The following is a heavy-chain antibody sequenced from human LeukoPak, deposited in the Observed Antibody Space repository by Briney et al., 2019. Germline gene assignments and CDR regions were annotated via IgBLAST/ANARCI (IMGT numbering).Heavy chain of an antibody. Sequence: PSETLSLTCTVSGGSISSYYWSWIRQPPGKGLEWIGYIYYSGSTNYNPSLKSRVTISVDTSKNQFSLKLSSVTAADTAVYYCAGGVVVAATARTDWFDPWGQGTLVTVSS. D-gene: IGHD2-15*01. CDR2: IYYSGST. V-gene: IGHV4-59*01. CDR3: AGGVVVAATARTDWFDP. J-gene: IGHJ5*02. CDR1: GGSISSYY.